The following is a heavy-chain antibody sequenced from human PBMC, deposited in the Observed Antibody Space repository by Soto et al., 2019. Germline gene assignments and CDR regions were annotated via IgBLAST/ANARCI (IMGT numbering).Heavy chain of an antibody. D-gene: IGHD3-10*01. CDR2: LYSGGST. J-gene: IGHJ4*02. V-gene: IGHV3-66*01. CDR1: GFTVSSNY. Sequence: GGSLRLSCAASGFTVSSNYMSWVRQAPGKGLEWVSLLYSGGSTYYADSVKGRFTISRDNSKNTLFLQMNSLRAEDTAVYYCAKDYGSGSYYDRAFDYWGQGTLVTVSS. CDR3: AKDYGSGSYYDRAFDY.